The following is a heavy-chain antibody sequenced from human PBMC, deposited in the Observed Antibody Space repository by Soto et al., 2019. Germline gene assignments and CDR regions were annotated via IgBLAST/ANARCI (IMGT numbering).Heavy chain of an antibody. J-gene: IGHJ5*02. D-gene: IGHD3-9*01. Sequence: QVQLVQSGAEVKKPGASVKVSCKASGYTFTSYAMHWVRQAPGQRLEWMGWINAGNGNTKYSQKFQGRVTITRDTSASTAYMELSSLRSEDTAVYYCAGDRSRLRYFDWFSLGWFDPWGQGTLVTVSS. CDR1: GYTFTSYA. V-gene: IGHV1-3*01. CDR2: INAGNGNT. CDR3: AGDRSRLRYFDWFSLGWFDP.